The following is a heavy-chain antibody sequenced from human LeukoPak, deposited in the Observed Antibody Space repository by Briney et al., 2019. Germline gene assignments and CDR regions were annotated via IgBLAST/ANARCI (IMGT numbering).Heavy chain of an antibody. CDR3: ARERLYDYVWGSYPYDAFDI. D-gene: IGHD3-16*01. CDR1: GGSFSGYY. V-gene: IGHV4-4*07. Sequence: TSETLSLTCAVYGGSFSGYYWSWIRQPAGKGLEWIGRIYTSGSTNYNPSLKSRVTMSVDTSKNQFSLKLSSVTAADTAVYYCARERLYDYVWGSYPYDAFDIWGQGTMVTVSS. J-gene: IGHJ3*02. CDR2: IYTSGST.